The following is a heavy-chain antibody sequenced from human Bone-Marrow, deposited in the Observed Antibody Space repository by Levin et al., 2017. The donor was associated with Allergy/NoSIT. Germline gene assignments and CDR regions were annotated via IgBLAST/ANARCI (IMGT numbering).Heavy chain of an antibody. J-gene: IGHJ4*02. CDR3: AKADTSGWYNYLDY. Sequence: PGGSLRLSCAASGFTFDDYAIHWVRQAPGKGLEWVSAISWNSVTIGYADSVKGRFTIFRDNAKNSVYLQMNSLRPEDTALYYCAKADTSGWYNYLDYWGQGTLVTVSS. CDR2: ISWNSVTI. V-gene: IGHV3-9*01. D-gene: IGHD6-19*01. CDR1: GFTFDDYA.